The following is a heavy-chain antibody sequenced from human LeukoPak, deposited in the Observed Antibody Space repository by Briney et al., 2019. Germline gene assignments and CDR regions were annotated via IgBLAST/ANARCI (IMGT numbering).Heavy chain of an antibody. CDR1: GYTFTSYY. Sequence: ASVKVSCKASGYTFTSYYMHWVRQAPGQGLEWMGIINPSGGSTSYSQKFQGRVTMTRDTSTRTLYMALSSLRSEDTAVHYCARDSGFKSWFDPWGQGTLVTVSS. J-gene: IGHJ5*02. CDR2: INPSGGST. V-gene: IGHV1-46*01. CDR3: ARDSGFKSWFDP.